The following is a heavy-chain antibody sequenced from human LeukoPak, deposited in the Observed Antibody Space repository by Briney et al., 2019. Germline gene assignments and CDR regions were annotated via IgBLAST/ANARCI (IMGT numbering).Heavy chain of an antibody. CDR1: GFTFSSYA. V-gene: IGHV3-23*01. CDR3: ARFPGSGSAFDP. D-gene: IGHD3-10*01. CDR2: ISGSGGST. J-gene: IGHJ5*02. Sequence: PGGSLRLSCAASGFTFSSYAMSWVRQAPGKGLEWVSAISGSGGSTYYAASVKCRFTISRDNSKNTLYLQMNSLRAEDTAVYYCARFPGSGSAFDPWGQGTLVTVSS.